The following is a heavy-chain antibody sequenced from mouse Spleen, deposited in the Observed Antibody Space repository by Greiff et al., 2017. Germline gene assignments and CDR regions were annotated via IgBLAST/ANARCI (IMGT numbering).Heavy chain of an antibody. CDR1: GYAFSSYW. D-gene: IGHD1-1*01. Sequence: VQLQQSGAELVKPGASVKISCKASGYAFSSYWMNWVKQRPGKGLEWIGQIYPGDGDTNYNGKFKGKATLTADKSSSTAYMQLSSLTSEDSAVYFCARLSGLYYYGSSSYWYFDVWGTGTTVTVSS. CDR3: ARLSGLYYYGSSSYWYFDV. V-gene: IGHV1-80*01. CDR2: IYPGDGDT. J-gene: IGHJ1*03.